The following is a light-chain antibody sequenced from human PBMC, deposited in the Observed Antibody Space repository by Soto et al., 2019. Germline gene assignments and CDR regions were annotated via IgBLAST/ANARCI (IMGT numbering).Light chain of an antibody. J-gene: IGKJ1*01. Sequence: EIVLTQSPGTLSLSPGERATLSCRASQSVSSSYLAWYQQNRGQAPRLLIYGASSRAPGIPDRFGGSGSGKDFTLTISRLEPEDFAVYYCQQDGSSRWTFGKGTKVEIK. CDR3: QQDGSSRWT. V-gene: IGKV3-20*01. CDR2: GAS. CDR1: QSVSSSY.